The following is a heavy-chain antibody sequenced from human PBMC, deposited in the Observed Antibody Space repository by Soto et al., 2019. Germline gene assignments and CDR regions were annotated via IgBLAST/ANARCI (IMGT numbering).Heavy chain of an antibody. J-gene: IGHJ4*02. Sequence: QVQLQESGPGLVEPSQTLSLTCTVSGDSISNGYYTWSWIRQPPGKDLEWIGHIYNSVNTYSNPSLKSRVTISADTSKNQCSLRLSSVTAADTAVYYCASGPSGDKVDYWGQGTLVTVSS. V-gene: IGHV4-30-4*01. CDR2: IYNSVNT. CDR1: GDSISNGYYT. D-gene: IGHD3-10*01. CDR3: ASGPSGDKVDY.